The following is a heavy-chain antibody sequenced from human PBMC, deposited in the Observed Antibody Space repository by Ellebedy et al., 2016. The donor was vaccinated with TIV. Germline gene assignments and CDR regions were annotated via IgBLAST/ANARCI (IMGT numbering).Heavy chain of an antibody. CDR3: ASGSSGWIRSAYLDY. J-gene: IGHJ4*02. D-gene: IGHD6-25*01. Sequence: GGSLRLSCAASGFTFSSYGMHWVRQAPGKGLEWVAVIWYDGSNKYHADSVKGRFTISRDNSKNTVYLQMSSLRAEDTAVYYCASGSSGWIRSAYLDYWGQGTLVTVSS. V-gene: IGHV3-33*08. CDR1: GFTFSSYG. CDR2: IWYDGSNK.